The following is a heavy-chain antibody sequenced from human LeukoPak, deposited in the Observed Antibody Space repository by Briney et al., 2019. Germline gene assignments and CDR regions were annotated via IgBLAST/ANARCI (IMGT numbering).Heavy chain of an antibody. D-gene: IGHD5-18*01. CDR1: GFTFSSYS. J-gene: IGHJ3*02. CDR3: ARELVDTAMVTVNAFDI. V-gene: IGHV3-48*01. Sequence: GGSLRLSCADSGFTFSSYSMNWVRQAPGKGLEWVSYISSSSSTIYYADSVKGRFTISRDNAKNSLYLQMNSLRAEDTAVYYCARELVDTAMVTVNAFDIWGQGTMVTVSS. CDR2: ISSSSSTI.